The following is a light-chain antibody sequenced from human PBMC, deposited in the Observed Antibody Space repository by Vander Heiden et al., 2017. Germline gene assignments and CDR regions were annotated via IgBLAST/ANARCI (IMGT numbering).Light chain of an antibody. CDR2: GAS. CDR3: QQYGSSPPT. Sequence: TVFTQTPGTLSLSPGESATLSCRASQSVSSSYLAWYQQKPGQAPRLLIYGASSRATGIPDRFSGSGSGTDFTLTISRLEPEDFAVYYCQQYGSSPPTFGQGTKLEIK. CDR1: QSVSSSY. J-gene: IGKJ2*01. V-gene: IGKV3-20*01.